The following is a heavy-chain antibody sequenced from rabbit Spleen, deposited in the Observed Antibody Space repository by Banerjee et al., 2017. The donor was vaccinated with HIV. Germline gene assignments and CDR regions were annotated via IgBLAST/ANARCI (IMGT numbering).Heavy chain of an antibody. CDR1: GFSFSSNYY. CDR2: IAAGSSGST. CDR3: ARDGYSGGWGIILYYFNL. V-gene: IGHV1S40*01. J-gene: IGHJ4*01. Sequence: QSLGESGGDLVKPGASLTLTCTASGFSFSSNYYVCWVRQAPGKGLEWIACIAAGSSGSTYYATWAKGRFTISKTSSTTVTLHMTSLTAADTAAYFCARDGYSGGWGIILYYFNLWGPGTLVTVS. D-gene: IGHD4-1*01.